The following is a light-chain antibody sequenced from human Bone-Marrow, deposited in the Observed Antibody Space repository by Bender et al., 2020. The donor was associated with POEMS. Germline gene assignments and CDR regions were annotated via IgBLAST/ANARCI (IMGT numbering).Light chain of an antibody. CDR1: SSNIGSNY. CDR3: AAWDDSLSDQGG. CDR2: RNN. V-gene: IGLV1-47*01. J-gene: IGLJ2*01. Sequence: QSVLTQPPSASGTPGQRVTISCSGSSSNIGSNYVFWYQQLPGTAPKLLIYRNNRRPSGVPDRFSGSKSGTSASLAIDGIRSEDEGDYYCAAWDDSLSDQGGFGGGTKLTVL.